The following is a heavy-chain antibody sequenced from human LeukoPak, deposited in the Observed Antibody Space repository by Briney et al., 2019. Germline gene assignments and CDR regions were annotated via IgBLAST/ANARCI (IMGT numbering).Heavy chain of an antibody. J-gene: IGHJ4*02. CDR2: LSSSFETP. Sequence: PWGSLRLSCAASDFSLSRYWMTWVRQAPGKGLEWVSGLSSSFETPHYADSVKGRFTISRDNSKSTLFLQMNSLRPEDTAVYYCATAGPGPMARNRGGDYWGQGTLVTVSS. V-gene: IGHV3-23*01. D-gene: IGHD1-14*01. CDR3: ATAGPGPMARNRGGDY. CDR1: DFSLSRYW.